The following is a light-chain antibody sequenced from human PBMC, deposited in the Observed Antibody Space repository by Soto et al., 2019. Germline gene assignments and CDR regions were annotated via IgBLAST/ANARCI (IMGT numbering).Light chain of an antibody. CDR2: DAS. J-gene: IGKJ2*01. CDR3: QQRSNWAT. V-gene: IGKV3-11*01. Sequence: EIVLTQSPATLSLSPGERATLSCRASQSVSSYLAWYQQKPGQAPRLLIYDASNRATCIPARFSGSGSGTDFTLTISSLEPEDFAVYYCQQRSNWATFGQGTKLEIK. CDR1: QSVSSY.